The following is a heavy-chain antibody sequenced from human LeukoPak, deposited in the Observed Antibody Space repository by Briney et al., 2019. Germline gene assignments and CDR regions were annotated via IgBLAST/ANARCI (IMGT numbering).Heavy chain of an antibody. J-gene: IGHJ6*02. CDR3: ARTLGYCSSTSCGGGMDV. V-gene: IGHV1-69*13. D-gene: IGHD2-2*01. CDR2: IIPIFGTA. CDR1: GGTFSSYA. Sequence: ASVKVSCKASGGTFSSYATSWVRQAPGQGLEWMGGIIPIFGTANYAQKFQGRVTITADESTSTAYMELSSLRSEDTAVYYCARTLGYCSSTSCGGGMDVWGQGTTVTVSS.